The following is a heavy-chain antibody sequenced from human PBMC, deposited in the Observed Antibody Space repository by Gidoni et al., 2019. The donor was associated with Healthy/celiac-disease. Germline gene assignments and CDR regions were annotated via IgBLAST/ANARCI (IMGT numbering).Heavy chain of an antibody. V-gene: IGHV4-34*01. J-gene: IGHJ6*02. CDR2: INHSGST. Sequence: QVQLQQWGAGLLKPSETLSLTCAVYGGSFRGYYWSWIRQPPGKGLEWIGEINHSGSTNYNPSLKSRVTISVDTSKNQFSLKLSSVTAADTAVYYCARGEGRGYYYYGMDVWGQGTSVTVSS. CDR3: ARGEGRGYYYYGMDV. D-gene: IGHD3-10*01. CDR1: GGSFRGYY.